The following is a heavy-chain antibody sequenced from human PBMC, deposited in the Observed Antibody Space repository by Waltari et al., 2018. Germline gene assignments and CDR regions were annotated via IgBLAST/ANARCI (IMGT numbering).Heavy chain of an antibody. CDR1: GGTFSSYA. CDR3: ARGSDLAYCGGDCYTSDY. D-gene: IGHD2-21*01. Sequence: QVQLVQSGAEVKKLGSSVKVACKASGGTFSSYAISLVRQAPGQGLEWMGGIIPIFGTANYAQKFQGRVTITADESTSTAYMELSSLRSEDTAVYYCARGSDLAYCGGDCYTSDYWGQGTLVTVSS. V-gene: IGHV1-69*01. CDR2: IIPIFGTA. J-gene: IGHJ4*02.